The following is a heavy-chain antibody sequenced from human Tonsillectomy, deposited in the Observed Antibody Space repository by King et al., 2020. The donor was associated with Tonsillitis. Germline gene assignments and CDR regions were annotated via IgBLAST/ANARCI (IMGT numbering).Heavy chain of an antibody. Sequence: VQLVESGGGLVQPGRSLRLSCTASGFTFGDYAMSWVRQAPGKGLEWVGFISSKAYGGTTEYAASVKGRFTISRDDSKSIAYLQMNSLKTEDTAVYYCTRGVSYYYGSGGYFQHWGQGTLVTVSS. D-gene: IGHD3-10*01. CDR1: GFTFGDYA. CDR2: ISSKAYGGTT. J-gene: IGHJ1*01. V-gene: IGHV3-49*04. CDR3: TRGVSYYYGSGGYFQH.